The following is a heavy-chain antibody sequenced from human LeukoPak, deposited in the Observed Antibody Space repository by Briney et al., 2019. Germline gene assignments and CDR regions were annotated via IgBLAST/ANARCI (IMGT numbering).Heavy chain of an antibody. CDR3: AKDRATSGYTYGYAIDY. D-gene: IGHD5-18*01. Sequence: GGSLRLSCAASGFAFSSYGMHWVRQAPGKGLEWVAVILYDGSDKYYADSVKGRFTISRDNSKKTLYLQMNSLRAEDTAVYYCAKDRATSGYTYGYAIDYWGQGTLVTVSS. J-gene: IGHJ4*02. CDR1: GFAFSSYG. CDR2: ILYDGSDK. V-gene: IGHV3-30*18.